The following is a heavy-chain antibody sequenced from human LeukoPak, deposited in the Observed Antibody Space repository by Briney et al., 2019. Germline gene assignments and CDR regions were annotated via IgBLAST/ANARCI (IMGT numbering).Heavy chain of an antibody. CDR1: GYTFTSYG. J-gene: IGHJ3*02. CDR3: ASTITTTVNHDVFDI. Sequence: EASVKVSCKASGYTFTSYGISWVRQAPGQGLEWMGWISAYNGNTNYAQKLQGRVTLTTDTSTSTAYMELRSLRSDDTALYYCASTITTTVNHDVFDIWGQGTMVTVSS. D-gene: IGHD4-17*01. V-gene: IGHV1-18*01. CDR2: ISAYNGNT.